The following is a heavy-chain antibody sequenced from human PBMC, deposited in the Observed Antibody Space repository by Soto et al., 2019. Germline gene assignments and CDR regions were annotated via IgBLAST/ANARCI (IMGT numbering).Heavy chain of an antibody. CDR1: GYTFINYD. Sequence: QVQLVQSGAEVKEPGASVRVSCKASGYTFINYDIHWVRQAPGQGLEWMGWMNPKSGNTGYGQKFEGRVTMARIASISTAYMETSSLRSEGTAVYYCAISPSRVARTDFVWGWCDSWGQGTLVTVSS. J-gene: IGHJ5*01. CDR3: AISPSRVARTDFVWGWCDS. V-gene: IGHV1-8*01. D-gene: IGHD3-16*01. CDR2: MNPKSGNT.